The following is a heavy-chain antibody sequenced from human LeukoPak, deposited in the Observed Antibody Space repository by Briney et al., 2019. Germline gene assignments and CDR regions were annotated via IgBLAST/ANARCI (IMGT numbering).Heavy chain of an antibody. Sequence: SETLSLTCTVSGGSISSGGYYWSWIRQPPGKGLEWIGYIYHSGSTYYNPSLKSRVTISVDRSKNQFSLKLSSVTAADTAVYYCARGFPADWYFDLWGRGTLITVSS. V-gene: IGHV4-30-2*01. CDR3: ARGFPADWYFDL. CDR2: IYHSGST. CDR1: GGSISSGGYY. J-gene: IGHJ2*01.